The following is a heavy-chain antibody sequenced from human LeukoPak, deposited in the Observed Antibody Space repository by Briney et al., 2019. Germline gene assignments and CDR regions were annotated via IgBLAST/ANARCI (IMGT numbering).Heavy chain of an antibody. CDR2: IYYSGST. CDR1: GGSISSSSYY. CDR3: ARRNYYYYYMDV. Sequence: SETLSLTCTVSGGSISSSSYYWGWIRQPPGKGLEWIGSIYYSGSTYYNPSLKSRVTISVDTSKNQFSLKLGSVTAADTAVYYCARRNYYYYYMDVWGKGTTVTVSS. V-gene: IGHV4-39*01. J-gene: IGHJ6*03.